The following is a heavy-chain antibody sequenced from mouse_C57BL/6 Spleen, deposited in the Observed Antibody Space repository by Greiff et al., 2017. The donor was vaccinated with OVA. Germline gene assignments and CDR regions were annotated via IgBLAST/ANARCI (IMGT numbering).Heavy chain of an antibody. CDR1: GYTFTSYW. Sequence: QVQLQQPGAELVMPGASVKLSCKASGYTFTSYWMHWVKQRPGQGLEWIGEIDPSDSYTHYNQKFKGKSTLTVDTSSSTAYMQLRSLTSEDSAVYCCARRDSSGFSYYCDYWGQGTTLTVSS. CDR2: IDPSDSYT. D-gene: IGHD3-2*02. CDR3: ARRDSSGFSYYCDY. V-gene: IGHV1-69*01. J-gene: IGHJ2*01.